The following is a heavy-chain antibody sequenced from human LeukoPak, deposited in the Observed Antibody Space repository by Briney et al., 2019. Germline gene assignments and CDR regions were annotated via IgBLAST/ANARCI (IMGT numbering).Heavy chain of an antibody. CDR1: GFTFSNYA. CDR2: ISGSGGST. J-gene: IGHJ3*02. V-gene: IGHV3-23*01. D-gene: IGHD3-22*01. Sequence: GGSLRLSCAASGFTFSNYAMNWVRQAPGKGLEWVSGISGSGGSTYYADSVKGRFTISRDNSKKTLYLQMNSLRAEDTAVYYCAKAKGDYYDSSGSDAFDIWGQGTMVTVSS. CDR3: AKAKGDYYDSSGSDAFDI.